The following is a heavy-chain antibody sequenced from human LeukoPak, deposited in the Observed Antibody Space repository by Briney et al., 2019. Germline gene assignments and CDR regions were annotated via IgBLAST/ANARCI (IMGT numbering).Heavy chain of an antibody. CDR1: GFTFSSHA. CDR3: AGVVAANDAFDI. V-gene: IGHV3-30-3*01. D-gene: IGHD2-15*01. CDR2: ISYDGSNK. Sequence: PGGSLRLSCAASGFTFSSHAMHWVRQAPGKGLEWVAVISYDGSNKYYADSVKGRFTISRDNSKNTLYLQMNSLRAEDTAVYYCAGVVAANDAFDIWGQGTMVTVSS. J-gene: IGHJ3*02.